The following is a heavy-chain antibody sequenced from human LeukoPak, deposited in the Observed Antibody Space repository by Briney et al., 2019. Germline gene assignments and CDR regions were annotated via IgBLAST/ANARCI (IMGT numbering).Heavy chain of an antibody. Sequence: PSETLSLTCTVSGGSISGYYWSWIRQPAGKGLEWIGRFYISGSTNYNPSLKSRVTMSVDTSKHQFSLKLNSVTAADTAVYYCVREAGYSSTWYDYWGQGTLVTVSS. CDR3: VREAGYSSTWYDY. D-gene: IGHD6-13*01. CDR1: GGSISGYY. V-gene: IGHV4-4*07. J-gene: IGHJ4*02. CDR2: FYISGST.